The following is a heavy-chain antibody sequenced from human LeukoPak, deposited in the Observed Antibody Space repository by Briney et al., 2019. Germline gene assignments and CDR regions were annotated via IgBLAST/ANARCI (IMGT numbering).Heavy chain of an antibody. D-gene: IGHD5-24*01. Sequence: PSQTLSLTCTVSGGSISSGSYYWSWIRQPAGKGLEWIGRIYTSGSTNYNPSLKSRVTISVDTSKNQFSLKLSSVTAADTAVYYCARGEWLQLMHWGQGTLVTVSS. CDR3: ARGEWLQLMH. V-gene: IGHV4-61*02. CDR1: GGSISSGSYY. CDR2: IYTSGST. J-gene: IGHJ4*02.